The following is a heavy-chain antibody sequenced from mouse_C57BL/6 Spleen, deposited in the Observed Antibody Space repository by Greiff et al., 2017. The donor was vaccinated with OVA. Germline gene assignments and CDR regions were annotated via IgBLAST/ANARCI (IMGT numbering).Heavy chain of an antibody. V-gene: IGHV1-20*01. J-gene: IGHJ3*01. Sequence: EVQLQQSGPELVKPGDSVKISCKASGYSFTGYFMNWVMQSHGKSLEWIGRINPYNGDTFYNQKFKGKATLTVDKSSSTAHMELRSLTSEDSAVYYCARDDYDVGVAYWGQGTLVTVSA. CDR1: GYSFTGYF. CDR2: INPYNGDT. D-gene: IGHD2-4*01. CDR3: ARDDYDVGVAY.